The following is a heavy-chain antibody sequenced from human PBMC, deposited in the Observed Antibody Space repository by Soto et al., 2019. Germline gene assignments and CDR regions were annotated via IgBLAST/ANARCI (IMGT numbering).Heavy chain of an antibody. J-gene: IGHJ6*04. Sequence: GGSLRLSCAASGFTFSDYYMTWIRQAPGKGLEWVSYISSSGSTIYYADSVKGRFTISRDNGKNSLYLQMNSLRAGDTAVYYCARLSYNSGWFGDVWGTGTTVTVSS. CDR3: ARLSYNSGWFGDV. CDR2: ISSSGSTI. CDR1: GFTFSDYY. D-gene: IGHD6-19*01. V-gene: IGHV3-11*01.